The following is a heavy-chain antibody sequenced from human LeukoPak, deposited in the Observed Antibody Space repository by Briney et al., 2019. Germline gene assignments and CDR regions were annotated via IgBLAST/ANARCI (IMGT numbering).Heavy chain of an antibody. CDR3: AKDAEIYSGYAIDYFDY. J-gene: IGHJ4*02. CDR1: GFTFSDYY. D-gene: IGHD5-12*01. Sequence: GGSLRLSCAASGFTFSDYYMSWIRQAPGKGLEWVSAISGSGGSTYYADSVKGRFTISRDNSKNTLYLQMNSLRAEDTAVYYCAKDAEIYSGYAIDYFDYWGQGTLVTVSS. CDR2: ISGSGGST. V-gene: IGHV3-23*01.